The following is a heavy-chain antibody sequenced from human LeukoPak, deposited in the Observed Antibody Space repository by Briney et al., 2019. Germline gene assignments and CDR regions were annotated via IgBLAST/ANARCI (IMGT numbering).Heavy chain of an antibody. CDR1: GYTFTDFG. CDR2: VSAYNGDT. J-gene: IGHJ4*02. CDR3: TRDLGVDTTMIFFDY. D-gene: IGHD5-18*01. Sequence: ASVKVSCKASGYTFTDFGISWVRQAPGQGLEGMGWVSAYNGDTNYAQNIQGRVTMTTDTSTSTAYMEVRSLRYDDTAVYYCTRDLGVDTTMIFFDYWGQGSLVTVSS. V-gene: IGHV1-18*01.